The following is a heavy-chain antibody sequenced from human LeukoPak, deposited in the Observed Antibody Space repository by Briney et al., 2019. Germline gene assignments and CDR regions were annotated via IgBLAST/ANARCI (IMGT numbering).Heavy chain of an antibody. CDR3: ARTRSDYFLVGAFDI. J-gene: IGHJ3*02. D-gene: IGHD3-22*01. CDR1: GFTFSSYA. Sequence: AGGSLRLSCAASGFTFSSYAMSWVRQAPGKGLEWVSVFYSAGSTFYADSVKGRFTISRDNSKNTLYLQMNSLRAEDTAVYYCARTRSDYFLVGAFDIWGQGTMVTVSS. CDR2: FYSAGST. V-gene: IGHV3-53*01.